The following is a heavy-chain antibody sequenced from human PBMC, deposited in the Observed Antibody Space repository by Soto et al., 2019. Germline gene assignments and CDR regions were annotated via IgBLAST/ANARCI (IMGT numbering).Heavy chain of an antibody. J-gene: IGHJ4*02. CDR1: GGSISSYY. D-gene: IGHD3-10*01. Sequence: SSETLSLTCTVSGGSISSYYWSWIRQPPGKGLEWIGYIYYSGSTNYNPSLKSRVTISVDTSKNQFSLKLSPVTAADTAVYYCARGGQIRAYYFDYWGQGTLVTVSS. CDR3: ARGGQIRAYYFDY. CDR2: IYYSGST. V-gene: IGHV4-59*01.